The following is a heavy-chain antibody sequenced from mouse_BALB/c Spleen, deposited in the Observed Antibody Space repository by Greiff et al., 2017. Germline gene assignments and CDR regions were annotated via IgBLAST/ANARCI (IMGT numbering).Heavy chain of an antibody. J-gene: IGHJ3*01. CDR2: ISTYYGDA. Sequence: QVQLQQSGAELVRPGVSVTISCKGSGYTFTDYAMHWVKQSHAKSLEWIGVISTYYGDASYNQKFKGKATMTVDKSSSTAYMELARLTSEDSAIYYCATYYRYDEVFAYWGQGTLVTVSA. D-gene: IGHD2-14*01. CDR3: ATYYRYDEVFAY. CDR1: GYTFTDYA. V-gene: IGHV1S137*01.